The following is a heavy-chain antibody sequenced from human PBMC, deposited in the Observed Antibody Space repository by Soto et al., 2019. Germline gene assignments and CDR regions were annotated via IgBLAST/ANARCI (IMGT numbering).Heavy chain of an antibody. CDR2: INPDSGNI. J-gene: IGHJ4*02. CDR1: GNTFTSDD. CDR3: ARGHASGSYFLFDC. V-gene: IGHV1-8*01. D-gene: IGHD3-10*01. Sequence: ASVKVSCTASGNTFTSDDINWVRQPTAQGLEWMGWINPDSGNIGYTQKFQGRVTMTRDTAISTAYMEVSRLRSDDTAVYYCARGHASGSYFLFDCWGQGTLVTVSS.